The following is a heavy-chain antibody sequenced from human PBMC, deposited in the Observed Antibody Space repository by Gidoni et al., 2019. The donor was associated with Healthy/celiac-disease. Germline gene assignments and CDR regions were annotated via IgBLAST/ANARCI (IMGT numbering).Heavy chain of an antibody. D-gene: IGHD6-6*01. CDR1: GFTFGAYA. CDR2: IRSKAYGGTI. Sequence: EVQLVESGGGLVKPGRSLSLSCPASGFTFGAYALRWFRQAPGKGLEWVGVIRSKAYGGTIEYAEAVKGRLTNSKDDSKSIAYLQMNSLKTEDTAVEYCTAMYVDSSASTGFPSPEKNWCDPWGQGTLVTVSS. V-gene: IGHV3-49*05. CDR3: TAMYVDSSASTGFPSPEKNWCDP. J-gene: IGHJ5*02.